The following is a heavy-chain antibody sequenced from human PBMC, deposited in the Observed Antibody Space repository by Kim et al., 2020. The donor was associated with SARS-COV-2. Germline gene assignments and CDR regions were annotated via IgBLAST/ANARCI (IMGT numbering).Heavy chain of an antibody. Sequence: SETLSLTCAVYGGSFSGYYWSWIRQPPGKGLEWIGEINHSGSTNYNPSLKNRVTIPVDTSKNQFSLKLSSVTAADTAVYYCASRSDTAMVTNDYWGQGTLVTVSS. D-gene: IGHD5-18*01. CDR2: INHSGST. CDR1: GGSFSGYY. V-gene: IGHV4-34*01. CDR3: ASRSDTAMVTNDY. J-gene: IGHJ4*02.